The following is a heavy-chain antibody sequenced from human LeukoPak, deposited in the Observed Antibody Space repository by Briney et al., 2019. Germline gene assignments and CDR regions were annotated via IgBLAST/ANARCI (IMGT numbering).Heavy chain of an antibody. Sequence: SETLSLTCTVSGGSVSSGTYYWSWIRQPPGKGLEWIGYIYYSGSTNYNPSLKSRVTVSVDTSKNQCSLKLNSVTTADTAVYYCARSTNLEAFDIWGQGTMVTVSS. V-gene: IGHV4-61*01. CDR1: GGSVSSGTYY. CDR2: IYYSGST. CDR3: ARSTNLEAFDI. D-gene: IGHD2-8*01. J-gene: IGHJ3*02.